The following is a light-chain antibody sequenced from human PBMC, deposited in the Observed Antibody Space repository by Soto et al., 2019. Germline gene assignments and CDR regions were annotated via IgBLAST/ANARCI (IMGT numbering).Light chain of an antibody. J-gene: IGKJ3*01. CDR3: QQRSNWPIFT. V-gene: IGKV3-11*01. CDR1: QSVSDF. Sequence: EIVLTQSPGTLSLFPGERATLSCRASQSVSDFLAWYQQKPGQAPRLLIYDAAKRGPGIPARFSGSGSGTDFTLTISSLEXXXXXXXXCQQRSNWPIFTFGPGTK. CDR2: DAA.